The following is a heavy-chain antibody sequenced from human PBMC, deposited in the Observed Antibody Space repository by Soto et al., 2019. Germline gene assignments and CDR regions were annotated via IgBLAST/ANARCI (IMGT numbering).Heavy chain of an antibody. CDR2: IIPILGIA. D-gene: IGHD2-2*01. CDR3: ADESGGKVVPAATGNLGGMDV. Sequence: ASVKVSCKASGGTFSSYAISWVRQAPGQGLEWMGGIIPILGIANYAQKFQGRVTITADKSTSTAYMELSSLRSEDTAVYYCADESGGKVVPAATGNLGGMDVWDQGTTVTVSS. CDR1: GGTFSSYA. V-gene: IGHV1-69*10. J-gene: IGHJ6*02.